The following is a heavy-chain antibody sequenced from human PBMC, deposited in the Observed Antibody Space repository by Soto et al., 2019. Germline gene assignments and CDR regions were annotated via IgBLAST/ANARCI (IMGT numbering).Heavy chain of an antibody. J-gene: IGHJ4*02. V-gene: IGHV4-39*01. D-gene: IGHD2-15*01. Sequence: QLQLQESGPGLVKPSETLSLTCTVSGGSISSSSYYWGWIRQPPGKGLEWIGSIYYSGSTYYNPSLKSRVTISVDTSKNQFSLKLSSVTAADTAVYYCARWGYCSGGSCYPGDYWGQGTLVTVSS. CDR1: GGSISSSSYY. CDR3: ARWGYCSGGSCYPGDY. CDR2: IYYSGST.